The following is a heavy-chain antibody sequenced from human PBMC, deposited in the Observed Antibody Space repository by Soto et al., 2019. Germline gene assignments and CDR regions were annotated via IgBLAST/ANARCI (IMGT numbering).Heavy chain of an antibody. V-gene: IGHV4-59*01. CDR3: ARGIAAAGIIFPWWCGP. D-gene: IGHD6-13*01. Sequence: PSETLSLTCTVSGGSISSYYWSWIRQPPGKGLEWIGYIYYSGSTNYTPSLKSRVTISVDTSKNQFSLKLSSVTAADTAVYYCARGIAAAGIIFPWWCGPWGQGTLVTVSS. CDR1: GGSISSYY. CDR2: IYYSGST. J-gene: IGHJ5*02.